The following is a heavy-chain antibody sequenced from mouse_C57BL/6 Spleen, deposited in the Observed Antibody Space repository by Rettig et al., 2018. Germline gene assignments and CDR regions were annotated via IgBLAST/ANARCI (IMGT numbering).Heavy chain of an antibody. CDR3: TPIKTADFDY. CDR1: GFTFSNYW. CDR2: IRLKSDNYAT. J-gene: IGHJ2*01. V-gene: IGHV6-3*01. Sequence: EVKLEESGGGLVQPGGSMKLSCVASGFTFSNYWMNWVRQSPGKGLEWVAQIRLKSDNYATHYAESVKGRFTISRDDSKSSVYLQMNNLRAEDTGIYYCTPIKTADFDYWGQGTTLTVSS. D-gene: IGHD1-3*01.